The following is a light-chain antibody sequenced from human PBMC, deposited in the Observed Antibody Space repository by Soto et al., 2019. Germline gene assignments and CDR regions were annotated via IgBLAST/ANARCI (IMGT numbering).Light chain of an antibody. J-gene: IGLJ3*02. CDR3: LLSYSGTWV. CDR2: DTN. CDR1: SGGVTIGHY. V-gene: IGLV7-46*01. Sequence: QTVVTQEPSLTVSPGGTVTLTCGSSSGGVTIGHYPYWCQQKPGQAPRTLIYDTNNRHSWTPARFSGSLLGGKAALTLSGAQPGDEAEYYCLLSYSGTWVFGGGTQLTVL.